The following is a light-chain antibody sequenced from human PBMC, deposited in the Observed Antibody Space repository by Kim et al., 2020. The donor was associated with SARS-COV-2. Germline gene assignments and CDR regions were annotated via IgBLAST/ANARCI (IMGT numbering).Light chain of an antibody. V-gene: IGKV1-13*02. CDR2: DVS. CDR3: QQYSSYPLT. CDR1: QGISSA. J-gene: IGKJ4*01. Sequence: AIQLTQSPSSLSASVGDRVTITWRASQGISSALAWYQQKPGKGPKLLIYDVSTLESGVPSRFSGSGSGTDCTLTISSLQPEDFATYFCQQYSSYPLTFGGGTKVDIK.